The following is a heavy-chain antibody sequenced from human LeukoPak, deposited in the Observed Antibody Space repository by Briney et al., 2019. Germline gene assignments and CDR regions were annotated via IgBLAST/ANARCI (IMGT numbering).Heavy chain of an antibody. CDR2: IYYSGST. D-gene: IGHD2-15*01. V-gene: IGHV4-59*01. CDR3: ARHPSAAASLDS. J-gene: IGHJ4*02. CDR1: GGSISSYY. Sequence: PSETLSLTCTVSGGSISSYYWSCIRQPPGKGLEWIGYIYYSGSTNYNPSLKSRVTISVDTSKNQFSLKLSSVTAADTAVYYCARHPSAAASLDSWGQGTLVTVSS.